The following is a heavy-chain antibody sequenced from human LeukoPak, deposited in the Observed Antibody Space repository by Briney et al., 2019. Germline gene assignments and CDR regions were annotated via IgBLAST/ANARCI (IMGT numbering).Heavy chain of an antibody. CDR1: GFTFSSYE. V-gene: IGHV3-48*03. J-gene: IGHJ3*02. Sequence: PGGSLRLSCAASGFTFSSYEMNWARQAPGKGLEWVSYISSSGSTIYYADSVKGRFTISRDNAKNSLYLQMNSLRAEDTAVYYCARSYYDILTGQGLAFDIWGQGTMVTVSS. CDR3: ARSYYDILTGQGLAFDI. D-gene: IGHD3-9*01. CDR2: ISSSGSTI.